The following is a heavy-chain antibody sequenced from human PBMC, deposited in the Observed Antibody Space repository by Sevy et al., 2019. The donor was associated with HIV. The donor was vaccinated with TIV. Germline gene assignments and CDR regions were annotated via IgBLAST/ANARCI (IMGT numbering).Heavy chain of an antibody. CDR1: GFTFSSYT. CDR2: ISSSSRYI. D-gene: IGHD2-2*01. Sequence: GGSLRLSCAVSGFTFSSYTMNWVRQAPGKGLEWVSSISSSSRYIYYADSVKGRFTISRDNAKNSVYLQMNSLRTDVTAVYYCARDGGCSTTSCLLYFDYWGQGTLVTVSS. V-gene: IGHV3-21*01. J-gene: IGHJ4*01. CDR3: ARDGGCSTTSCLLYFDY.